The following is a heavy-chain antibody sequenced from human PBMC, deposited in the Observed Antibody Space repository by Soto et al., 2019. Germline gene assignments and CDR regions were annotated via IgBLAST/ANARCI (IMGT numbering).Heavy chain of an antibody. CDR2: INRDANDI. V-gene: IGHV3-74*01. J-gene: IGHJ5*01. D-gene: IGHD3-10*02. CDR1: RGAFGDYW. Sequence: EVQLVESGGGLVQPGGSLRLSCEASRGAFGDYWMHWVRQAPGKGLVWVSRINRDANDIIYADSVKGRFTASRDNCKHMVFLQMNSLRVEDAAVYYWAGDVPRNWFDCWGQGTLVTVSS. CDR3: AGDVPRNWFDC.